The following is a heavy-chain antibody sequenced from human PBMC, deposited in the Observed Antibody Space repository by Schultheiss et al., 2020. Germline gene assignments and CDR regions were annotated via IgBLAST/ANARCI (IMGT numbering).Heavy chain of an antibody. D-gene: IGHD6-6*01. CDR1: GYTFTGYY. V-gene: IGHV1-8*02. CDR3: ARDPTYGSSSLGDY. J-gene: IGHJ4*02. Sequence: ASVKVSCKASGYTFTGYYMHWVRQAPGQGLEWMGWMNPNSGNTGYAQKFQGRVTMTRNTSISTAYMELSSLRSEDTAVYYCARDPTYGSSSLGDYWGQGTLVTVSS. CDR2: MNPNSGNT.